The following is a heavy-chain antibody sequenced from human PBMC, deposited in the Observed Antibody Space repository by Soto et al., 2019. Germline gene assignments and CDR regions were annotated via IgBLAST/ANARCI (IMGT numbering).Heavy chain of an antibody. V-gene: IGHV4-39*01. CDR1: GGSISSSSYY. CDR3: ARRAAHRPKANYYYYYMDV. D-gene: IGHD6-13*01. J-gene: IGHJ6*03. CDR2: IYYSGST. Sequence: QLQLQESGPGLVKPSETLSLTCTVSGGSISSSSYYWGWIRQPPGKGLEWIGSIYYSGSTYSNPSLKSPVNVFVGPSEYQFSLTLSSVTGADTAVYYCARRAAHRPKANYYYYYMDVWGKGTTVTVSS.